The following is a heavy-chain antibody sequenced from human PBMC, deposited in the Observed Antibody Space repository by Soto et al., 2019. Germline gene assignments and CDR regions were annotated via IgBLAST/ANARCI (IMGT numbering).Heavy chain of an antibody. Sequence: DVQLAPSGAEVKKPGESLRITCEASGYSFTTYWISWVRQMPGKGLEWMGVIDPRDSYNKYSPSFQGHVTISVDKSISTAYLQWNSLKASDTAIYYCAREKSDLELFNWLDPWGQGTLVTVSS. CDR3: AREKSDLELFNWLDP. CDR2: IDPRDSYN. V-gene: IGHV5-10-1*03. J-gene: IGHJ5*02. D-gene: IGHD1-7*01. CDR1: GYSFTTYW.